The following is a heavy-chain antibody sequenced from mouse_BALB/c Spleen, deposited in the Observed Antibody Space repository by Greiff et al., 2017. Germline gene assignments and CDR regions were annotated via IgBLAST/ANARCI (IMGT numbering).Heavy chain of an antibody. Sequence: ESGPGLVKPSQSLSLTCTVTGYSITSDYAWNWIRQFPGNKLEWMGYISYSGSTSYNPSLKSRISITRDTSKNQFFLQLNSVTTEDTATYYCARDYRNFDYWGQGTTLTVSS. D-gene: IGHD2-14*01. V-gene: IGHV3-2*02. CDR3: ARDYRNFDY. J-gene: IGHJ2*01. CDR1: GYSITSDYA. CDR2: ISYSGST.